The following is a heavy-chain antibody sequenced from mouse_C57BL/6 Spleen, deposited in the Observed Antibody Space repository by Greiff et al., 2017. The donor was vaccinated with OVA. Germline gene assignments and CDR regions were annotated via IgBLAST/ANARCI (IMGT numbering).Heavy chain of an antibody. V-gene: IGHV1-22*01. D-gene: IGHD4-1*01. Sequence: EVQLQQSGPELVKPGASVKMSCKASGYTFTDYNMHWVKQSHGKSLEWIGYINPNHGGPSYNQKFKGKATLTVNKSSSTADMELRSLTSEDSAVYYCARWREKTGTVLCDYWGQGTTLTVSS. CDR1: GYTFTDYN. CDR3: ARWREKTGTVLCDY. J-gene: IGHJ2*01. CDR2: INPNHGGP.